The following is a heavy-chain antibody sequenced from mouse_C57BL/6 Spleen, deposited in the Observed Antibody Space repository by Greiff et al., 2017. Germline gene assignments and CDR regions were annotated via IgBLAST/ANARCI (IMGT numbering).Heavy chain of an antibody. V-gene: IGHV1-55*01. Sequence: QVQLQQPGAELVKPGASVKMSCKASGYTFTSYWITWVKQRPGQGLEWIGDIYPGSGSTNYNEKFKSKATLTVDTSSSTAYMQLSSLTSEDSAVYYCARYRDYDGGCDYWGQGTTLTVSS. CDR1: GYTFTSYW. CDR3: ARYRDYDGGCDY. J-gene: IGHJ2*01. CDR2: IYPGSGST. D-gene: IGHD2-4*01.